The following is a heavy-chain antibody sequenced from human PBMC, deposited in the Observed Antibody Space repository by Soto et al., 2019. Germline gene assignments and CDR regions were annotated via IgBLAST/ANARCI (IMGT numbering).Heavy chain of an antibody. CDR3: ARRHLAVAVSPWFDS. J-gene: IGHJ5*01. V-gene: IGHV2-26*01. CDR1: GLSITDSEMG. D-gene: IGHD6-19*01. CDR2: IDSSGEK. Sequence: QVTLKESGPVLVKPTETLTLRCTVSGLSITDSEMGVSWIRQPPGQPLEWLAHIDSSGEKSYRTFLKSRLAIYKYTYKSQIVLTRTNMDPADTATYYCARRHLAVAVSPWFDSWGQGIPVTVSS.